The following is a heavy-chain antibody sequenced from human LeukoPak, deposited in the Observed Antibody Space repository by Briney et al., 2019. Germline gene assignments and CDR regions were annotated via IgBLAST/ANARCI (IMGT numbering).Heavy chain of an antibody. CDR1: GDSISSSKKY. J-gene: IGHJ4*02. CDR3: ARAQGNGLIDF. CDR2: IYYSGNT. D-gene: IGHD3/OR15-3a*01. V-gene: IGHV4-39*01. Sequence: PSETLSLTCTVSGDSISSSKKYWGWVRQPPGKGLECIGSIYYSGNTYYNPSLKSRVTISLDTSRNQFSLRLSSVTAADTADYYCARAQGNGLIDFWGQGTLVTVSS.